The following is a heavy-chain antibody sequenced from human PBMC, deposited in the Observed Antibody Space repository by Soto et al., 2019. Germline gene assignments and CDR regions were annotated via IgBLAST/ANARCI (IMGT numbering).Heavy chain of an antibody. CDR2: ISAYNGNT. J-gene: IGHJ5*02. CDR1: CYTFPSYG. Sequence: ASVQVSCKASCYTFPSYGISWGRQAHGQGLEWMGWISAYNGNTNYAQKLQGRVTMTTDTSTSTAYMELRSLRSDDTAVYYCARDWNDLVERWFDPWGQGTLVTVSS. D-gene: IGHD1-1*01. CDR3: ARDWNDLVERWFDP. V-gene: IGHV1-18*01.